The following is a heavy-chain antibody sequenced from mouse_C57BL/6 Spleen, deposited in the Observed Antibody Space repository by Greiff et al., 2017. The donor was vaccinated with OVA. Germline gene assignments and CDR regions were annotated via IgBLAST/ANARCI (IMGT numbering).Heavy chain of an antibody. Sequence: QVQLKESGAELARPGASVKMSCKASGYTFTSYTMHWVKQRPGQGLEWIGYINPSSGYTKYNQKFKDKATLTADKSSSTAYMQLSSLTSEDSAVYYCARWVNYEGAMDYWGQGTSVTVSS. J-gene: IGHJ4*01. CDR2: INPSSGYT. V-gene: IGHV1-4*01. CDR3: ARWVNYEGAMDY. CDR1: GYTFTSYT. D-gene: IGHD1-1*01.